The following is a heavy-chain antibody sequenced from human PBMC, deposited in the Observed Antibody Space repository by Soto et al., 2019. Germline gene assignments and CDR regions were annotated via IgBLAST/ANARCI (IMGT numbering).Heavy chain of an antibody. V-gene: IGHV1-69*06. Sequence: QVQLVQSGAEVKKPGSSVKVSCKASGGTFSSYAISWVRQAPGQGLEWMGGIIPIFGTANYAQKFQCRVTITADKSTSTAYMELSSLRSEDTAVYYCARGPTSYYYDSSGYSPFDYWGQGTLVTVSS. CDR3: ARGPTSYYYDSSGYSPFDY. CDR2: IIPIFGTA. J-gene: IGHJ4*02. D-gene: IGHD3-22*01. CDR1: GGTFSSYA.